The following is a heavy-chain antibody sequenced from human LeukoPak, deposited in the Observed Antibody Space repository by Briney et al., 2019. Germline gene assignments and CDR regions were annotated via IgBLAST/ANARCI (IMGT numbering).Heavy chain of an antibody. V-gene: IGHV4-61*02. CDR2: IYTSGST. CDR3: ARAAVVSGWRNWFDP. Sequence: RPSQTLSLTCTVSGGSISSGSYYWSWIRQPAGKGLEWIGRIYTSGSTNYNPSLKSRVTISVDTSKNQFSLKLSSVTAADTAVYYCARAAVVSGWRNWFDPWGQGTLVTVSP. D-gene: IGHD4-23*01. CDR1: GGSISSGSYY. J-gene: IGHJ5*02.